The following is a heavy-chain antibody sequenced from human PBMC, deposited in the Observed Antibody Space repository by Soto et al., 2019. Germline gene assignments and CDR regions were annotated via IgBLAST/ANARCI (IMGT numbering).Heavy chain of an antibody. J-gene: IGHJ4*02. V-gene: IGHV3-23*01. CDR3: AKSVWHYDFWSGYPDY. CDR2: ISGSGGST. D-gene: IGHD3-3*01. Sequence: GSLRLSCAASGFTFSSYAMSWVRQAPGKGLEWVSAISGSGGSTYYADSVKGRFTISRDNSKNTLYLQMNSLRAEDTAVYYCAKSVWHYDFWSGYPDYWGQGTLVTVSS. CDR1: GFTFSSYA.